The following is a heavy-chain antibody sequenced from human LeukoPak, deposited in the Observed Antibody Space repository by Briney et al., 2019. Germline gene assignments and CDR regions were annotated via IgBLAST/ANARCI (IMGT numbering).Heavy chain of an antibody. V-gene: IGHV3-15*01. J-gene: IGHJ4*02. CDR2: IKSKTDGGTT. CDR3: TTVRRAVAGPIDY. Sequence: PGGSLRLSCAASGFTFSNAWMSWVRQAPGKGLEWVGRIKSKTDGGTTEYAAPVKGRFTISRDDSKNTLYLQMNSLKTEDTAVYYCTTVRRAVAGPIDYWGQGTLVTVSS. CDR1: GFTFSNAW. D-gene: IGHD6-19*01.